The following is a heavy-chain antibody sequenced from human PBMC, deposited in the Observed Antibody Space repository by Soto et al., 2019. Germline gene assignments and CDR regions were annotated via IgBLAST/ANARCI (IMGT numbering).Heavy chain of an antibody. CDR1: GGSISSSNW. D-gene: IGHD1-26*01. CDR3: ARVSGSYYYGMDV. CDR2: IYHSGST. Sequence: QVQLQESGPGLVKPSGTLSLTCAVSGGSISSSNWWSWVRQPPGKGLEWIGEIYHSGSTNYNPSHNSRVTISVDKSKNPFSLKLSSVTAADTAVYYCARVSGSYYYGMDVWGQGTTVSVSS. J-gene: IGHJ6*02. V-gene: IGHV4-4*02.